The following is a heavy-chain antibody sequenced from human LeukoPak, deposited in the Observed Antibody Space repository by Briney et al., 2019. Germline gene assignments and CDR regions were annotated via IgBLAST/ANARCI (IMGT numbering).Heavy chain of an antibody. J-gene: IGHJ3*02. Sequence: GESLKISCKASGYIFTNYWIGWVRQMPGKSLEWMGIIQPRDSDTGYSPSFQGRVTFSADKSINTAYLQWSSLKASDTAMYYCARPSESSGYYSHDAFDIWGPGTVVTVSS. CDR3: ARPSESSGYYSHDAFDI. D-gene: IGHD3-22*01. V-gene: IGHV5-51*01. CDR2: IQPRDSDT. CDR1: GYIFTNYW.